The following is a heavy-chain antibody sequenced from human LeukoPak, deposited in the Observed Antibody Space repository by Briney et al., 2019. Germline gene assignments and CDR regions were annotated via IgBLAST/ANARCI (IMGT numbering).Heavy chain of an antibody. J-gene: IGHJ4*02. D-gene: IGHD3-22*01. V-gene: IGHV4-39*07. CDR3: ARVTGYIVEDYFDY. CDR2: IYSGGRI. CDR1: GGSISGSYY. Sequence: SETLSLTCTVSGGSISGSYYWVWIRQPPGKGLEWIGSIYSGGRIYYNPSLKSRVTISVDTSKNQFSLRLSSVTAADTAVYYCARVTGYIVEDYFDYWGQGTLVTVSS.